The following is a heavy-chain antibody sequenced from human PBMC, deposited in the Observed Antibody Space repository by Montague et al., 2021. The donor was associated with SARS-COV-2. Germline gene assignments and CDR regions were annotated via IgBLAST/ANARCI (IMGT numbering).Heavy chain of an antibody. J-gene: IGHJ4*02. CDR2: TYFRSKWYN. Sequence: CAISGDSVSPNNTTWNWVRQSPSGDLEWLGRTYFRSKWYNDYAVXVKSRITINPDTSKNQFSLQLKSVTPKDTAIYFCGRVFAPAGTFDFWGQGTLVTVSS. CDR1: GDSVSPNNTT. D-gene: IGHD6-13*01. CDR3: GRVFAPAGTFDF. V-gene: IGHV6-1*01.